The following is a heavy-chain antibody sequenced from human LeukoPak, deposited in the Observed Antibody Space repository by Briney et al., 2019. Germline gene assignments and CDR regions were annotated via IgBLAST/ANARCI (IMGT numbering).Heavy chain of an antibody. D-gene: IGHD4-17*01. Sequence: GASVKVSCKASGYTFAGFYMHWVRQAPGQGLEWVGWINPNTGDTNLSQKFQGRVSMTRDTSINTAYMDLTSLRVDDTAVYYCAALRGDRDGDPGSYYYYYMDVWGKGTTVTVSS. CDR3: AALRGDRDGDPGSYYYYYMDV. CDR2: INPNTGDT. J-gene: IGHJ6*03. CDR1: GYTFAGFY. V-gene: IGHV1-2*02.